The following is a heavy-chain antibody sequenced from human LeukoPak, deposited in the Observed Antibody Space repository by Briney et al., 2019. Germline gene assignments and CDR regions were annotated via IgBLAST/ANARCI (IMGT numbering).Heavy chain of an antibody. V-gene: IGHV4-39*01. CDR3: ARGPPLFDP. CDR2: IYYSGST. Sequence: PSETLSLTCTVSGGSISSSSYYWGWIRQPPGKGLEWIGSIYYSGSTYYNPSLKSRVTISVDTSKNQFSLKLSSVTAADTALYYCARGPPLFDPWGQGTLVTVSS. J-gene: IGHJ5*02. CDR1: GGSISSSSYY.